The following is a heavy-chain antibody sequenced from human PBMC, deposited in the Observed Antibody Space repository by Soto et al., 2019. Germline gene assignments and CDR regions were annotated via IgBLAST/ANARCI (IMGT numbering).Heavy chain of an antibody. D-gene: IGHD1-26*01. CDR1: GFTFSDYC. CDR3: TRSIVGTTSSDY. CDR2: SRDKGNSYST. Sequence: EVQLVESGGGLVQPGGSLRLSCAGSGFTFSDYCIDWVRQAPGKGLEWVGRSRDKGNSYSTDYAASVKGRFTVSRDASKNSLYLQMNSLKTEDSALYYCTRSIVGTTSSDYWVQGTLVTVSS. V-gene: IGHV3-72*01. J-gene: IGHJ4*02.